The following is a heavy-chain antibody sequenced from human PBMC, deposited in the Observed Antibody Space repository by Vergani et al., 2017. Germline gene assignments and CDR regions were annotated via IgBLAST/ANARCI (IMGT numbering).Heavy chain of an antibody. CDR2: INAGNGNT. Sequence: QVQLVQSGAEVKKPGSSVKVSCKASGGTFSSYTISWVRQAPGQGLEWMGWINAGNGNTKYSQKFQGRVTITRDTSARTAYMELSSLRSEDTAVYYCAREGFYDYVWGSYRLRGGYYFDYWGQGTLVTVSS. D-gene: IGHD3-16*02. CDR1: GGTFSSYT. J-gene: IGHJ4*02. V-gene: IGHV1-3*01. CDR3: AREGFYDYVWGSYRLRGGYYFDY.